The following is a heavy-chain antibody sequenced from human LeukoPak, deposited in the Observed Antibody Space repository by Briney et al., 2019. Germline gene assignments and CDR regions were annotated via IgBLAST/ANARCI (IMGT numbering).Heavy chain of an antibody. D-gene: IGHD1/OR15-1a*01. CDR2: ISSGSSFI. Sequence: GGSLRLSCAASGFTFSSYTINWARQAPGKRLEWVSSISSGSSFIYYADSVKGRFTISRDNSKNSLSLQLSSLRAEDTAVYYCAVSLTTGGIFDYWGQGTLVTVSS. CDR3: AVSLTTGGIFDY. V-gene: IGHV3-21*01. J-gene: IGHJ4*02. CDR1: GFTFSSYT.